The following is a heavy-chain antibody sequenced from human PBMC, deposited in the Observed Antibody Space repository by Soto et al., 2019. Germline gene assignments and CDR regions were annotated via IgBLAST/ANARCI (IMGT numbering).Heavy chain of an antibody. J-gene: IGHJ6*02. D-gene: IGHD7-27*01. CDR2: INAGNGNT. CDR3: ARDGDYYYYYYGMDV. V-gene: IGHV1-3*01. Sequence: ASVKVSCKASGYTFTSYAMHWVRQAPGQRLEWMGWINAGNGNTKYSQKFQGRATITRDTSASTAYMELSSLRSEDTAVYYCARDGDYYYYYYGMDVWGQGTTVTVSS. CDR1: GYTFTSYA.